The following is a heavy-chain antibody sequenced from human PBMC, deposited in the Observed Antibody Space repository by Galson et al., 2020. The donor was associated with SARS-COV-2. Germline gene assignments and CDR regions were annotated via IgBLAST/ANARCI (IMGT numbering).Heavy chain of an antibody. CDR1: GYSFTSYW. CDR2: IYPGDSDT. V-gene: IGHV5-51*01. CDR3: ARRGSSEEWFDP. J-gene: IGHJ5*02. D-gene: IGHD3-10*01. Sequence: KVSCKGSGYSFTSYWIGWVRQMPGKGLEWMGTIYPGDSDTRYNPSFQGQVTISADKSISTAYLQWGSLKASDTARYYCARRGSSEEWFDPLGQGTLVTVSS.